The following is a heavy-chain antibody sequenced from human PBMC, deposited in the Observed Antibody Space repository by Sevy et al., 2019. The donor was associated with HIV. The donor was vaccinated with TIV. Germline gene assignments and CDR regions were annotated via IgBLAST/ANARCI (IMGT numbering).Heavy chain of an antibody. D-gene: IGHD3-3*01. V-gene: IGHV3-74*01. Sequence: GGSLRLSCAASGFTFSSHWMFWVRQVPGKGLVWVSHINSHGSITNYADSVKGRFTISRDNAKNTVYLQMNSLRAEDTAVYYCARAQVLRFLEWPTYGMDVWGQGTTVTVSS. CDR1: GFTFSSHW. J-gene: IGHJ6*02. CDR2: INSHGSIT. CDR3: ARAQVLRFLEWPTYGMDV.